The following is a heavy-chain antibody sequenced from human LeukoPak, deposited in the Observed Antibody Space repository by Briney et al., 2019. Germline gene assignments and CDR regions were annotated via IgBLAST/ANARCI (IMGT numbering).Heavy chain of an antibody. Sequence: ASVKVSCKASGGTFTSYYMHWVRQAPGQGLEWMGIINPSGGSTSYAQKFQGRVTMTRDTSTSTVYMELSSLRSEDTAVYYCARVPRYYDSSRDALDIWGQGTMVTVSS. J-gene: IGHJ3*02. CDR3: ARVPRYYDSSRDALDI. D-gene: IGHD3-22*01. CDR2: INPSGGST. CDR1: GGTFTSYY. V-gene: IGHV1-46*01.